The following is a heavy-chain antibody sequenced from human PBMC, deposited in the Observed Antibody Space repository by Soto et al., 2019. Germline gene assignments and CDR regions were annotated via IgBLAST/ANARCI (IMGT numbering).Heavy chain of an antibody. Sequence: ASVKVSCKASGYSFTNTDVSWVRQATGQGLEWMGWMNPGTGDTGYAQKFQGRVTMTRDISIATAYMELSSLRSDDTAIYYCARMATFGSLNWFDPWGQGTLVTVSS. J-gene: IGHJ5*02. CDR3: ARMATFGSLNWFDP. CDR2: MNPGTGDT. V-gene: IGHV1-8*01. CDR1: GYSFTNTD. D-gene: IGHD3-16*01.